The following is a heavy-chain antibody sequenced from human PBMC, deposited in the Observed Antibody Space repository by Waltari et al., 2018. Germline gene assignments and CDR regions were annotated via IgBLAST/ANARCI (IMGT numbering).Heavy chain of an antibody. V-gene: IGHV1-69*02. CDR1: GGTFSSYT. J-gene: IGHJ3*02. Sequence: QVQLVQSGAEVKKPGSAVKVSCKASGGTFSSYTISWVRQAPGQGLEGMGRIIPSLGIANTAQKFQGRSTCTADKSTSTAYMELSSLRSEDTAVYYCADAGTMVATEGHDAFDIWGQGTMVTVSS. D-gene: IGHD5-12*01. CDR2: IIPSLGIA. CDR3: ADAGTMVATEGHDAFDI.